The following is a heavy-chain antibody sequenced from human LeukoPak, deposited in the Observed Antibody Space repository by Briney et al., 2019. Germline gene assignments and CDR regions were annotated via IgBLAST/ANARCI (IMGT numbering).Heavy chain of an antibody. Sequence: PGGSLRLSCAASGFTLSSYAMSWVRQAPGKGLEWVSAISGSGGSTYYADSVKGRFTISRDNSKNTLYLQMNSLRAEDTAVYYCAKYPDYYDSSGYYFGWGQGTMVTVSS. D-gene: IGHD3-22*01. J-gene: IGHJ3*01. CDR3: AKYPDYYDSSGYYFG. CDR1: GFTLSSYA. CDR2: ISGSGGST. V-gene: IGHV3-23*01.